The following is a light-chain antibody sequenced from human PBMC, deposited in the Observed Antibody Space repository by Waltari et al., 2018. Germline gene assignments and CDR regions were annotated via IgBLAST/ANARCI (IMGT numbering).Light chain of an antibody. J-gene: IGKJ3*01. CDR2: KAS. CDR3: QQYNSYHIFT. CDR1: QNINSW. Sequence: DIQMTQSPSTLSASVGDRFPITCRASQNINSWLAWYQQKPGKAPKLLIYKASSLETGVPSRFSGSESGTEFTLTINSLQPDDFATYYCQQYNSYHIFTFGPGTKVEI. V-gene: IGKV1-5*03.